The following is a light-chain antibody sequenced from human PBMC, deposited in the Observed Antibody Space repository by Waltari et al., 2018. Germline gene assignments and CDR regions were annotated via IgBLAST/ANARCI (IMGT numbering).Light chain of an antibody. V-gene: IGLV2-14*01. CDR3: SSYTSSSTVV. CDR2: EVS. CDR1: SSDVGGYNY. Sequence: QSALPQPASVSGSPGPSITISCTGTSSDVGGYNYASWYQQHPGKAPKLMIYEVSNRPSGVSNRFSGSKSGNTASLTISGLQAEDEADYYCSSYTSSSTVVFGGGTKLTVL. J-gene: IGLJ2*01.